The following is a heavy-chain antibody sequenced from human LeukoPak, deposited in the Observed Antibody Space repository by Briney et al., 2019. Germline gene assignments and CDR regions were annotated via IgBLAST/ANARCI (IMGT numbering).Heavy chain of an antibody. J-gene: IGHJ3*02. CDR2: ISGGTGGTT. CDR1: GFTFSNYA. Sequence: PGGSLRLSCAASGFTFSNYAMSWVRQAPGKGLEWVSTISGGTGGTTYYADFVKGRFTISRDNSKNTLYLQMNSLRADDTAVYYCAKDDCSSTSCPPVNPDAFDIWGQGTMVTVSS. V-gene: IGHV3-23*01. D-gene: IGHD2-2*01. CDR3: AKDDCSSTSCPPVNPDAFDI.